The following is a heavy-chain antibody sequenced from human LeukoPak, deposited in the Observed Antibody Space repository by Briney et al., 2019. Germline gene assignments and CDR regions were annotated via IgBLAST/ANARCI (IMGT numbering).Heavy chain of an antibody. D-gene: IGHD3-16*01. CDR3: ARDQSGGYDYVPGAFDI. CDR1: GGTFSSYA. Sequence: SVKVSCKASGGTFSSYAISWVRQAPGQGLEWMGGIIPIFGTANYAQKFQGRVTITADESTSTAYMELSSLRSEDTAVYYGARDQSGGYDYVPGAFDIWGQGTMVTVSS. J-gene: IGHJ3*02. V-gene: IGHV1-69*13. CDR2: IIPIFGTA.